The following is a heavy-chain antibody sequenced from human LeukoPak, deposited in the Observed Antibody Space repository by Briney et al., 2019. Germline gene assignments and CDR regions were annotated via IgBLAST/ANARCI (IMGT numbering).Heavy chain of an antibody. CDR3: ARDIHCSGGSCYPNDAFDI. D-gene: IGHD2-15*01. V-gene: IGHV4-59*01. J-gene: IGHJ3*02. Sequence: SETLSLTCTVSGGSISSYYWSWIRQPPGKGLEWIGYIYYSGSTNYNPSLKSRVTISVYTSKNQFSLKLSSVTAADTAVYYCARDIHCSGGSCYPNDAFDIWGQGTMVTVSS. CDR2: IYYSGST. CDR1: GGSISSYY.